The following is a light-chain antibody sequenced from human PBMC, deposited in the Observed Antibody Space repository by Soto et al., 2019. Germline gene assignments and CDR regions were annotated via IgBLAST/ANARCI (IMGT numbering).Light chain of an antibody. Sequence: EIVLTQSPGTLSLSPGKRATLSCRAVQSINNNYLAWYQQKRGQAPRLLIYGASSRATGIPDRFSGSGSGTDFTLTISRLEADDFAVYYCQQYGGSPRAFGQGTKVEIK. V-gene: IGKV3-20*01. CDR1: QSINNNY. CDR2: GAS. J-gene: IGKJ1*01. CDR3: QQYGGSPRA.